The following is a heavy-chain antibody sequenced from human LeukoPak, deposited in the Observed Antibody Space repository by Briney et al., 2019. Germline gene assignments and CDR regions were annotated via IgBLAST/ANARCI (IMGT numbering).Heavy chain of an antibody. D-gene: IGHD2-21*01. Sequence: GGSLRLSCAASGFRFSYNAMNWVRQAPGKGLEWVSGISGSGDKTYYADTVRGRFTISRDNFKETVYLQMTSLRADDTAVYYCANTAMIKVIATTYPKGLNYWGQGAPVTVSS. CDR3: ANTAMIKVIATTYPKGLNY. J-gene: IGHJ4*02. CDR2: ISGSGDKT. CDR1: GFRFSYNA. V-gene: IGHV3-23*01.